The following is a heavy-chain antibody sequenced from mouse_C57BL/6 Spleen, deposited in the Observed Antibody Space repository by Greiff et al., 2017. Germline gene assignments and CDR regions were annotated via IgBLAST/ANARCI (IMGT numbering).Heavy chain of an antibody. Sequence: EVMLVESEGGLVQPGSSMKLSCTASGFTFSDYYMAWVRQVPEKGLEWVANINYDGSSTYYLDSLKSRFIISRDNAKNILYLQMSSLKSEDTATYYCARERYYSNYDYYAMDYWGQGTSVTVSS. CDR1: GFTFSDYY. D-gene: IGHD2-5*01. CDR2: INYDGSST. J-gene: IGHJ4*01. V-gene: IGHV5-16*01. CDR3: ARERYYSNYDYYAMDY.